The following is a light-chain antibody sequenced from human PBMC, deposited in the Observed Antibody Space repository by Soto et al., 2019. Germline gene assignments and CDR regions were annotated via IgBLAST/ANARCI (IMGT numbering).Light chain of an antibody. CDR3: QHYNNWPFT. Sequence: EVVLTQSPVTLSLSPGERATLSCRASQSFRGLLAWYQQKPGQAPRLLIYGASSRATGIPARFSGSGSGTEFTLTISSLQSEDFVVYYCQHYNNWPFTFGGGTKVDIK. V-gene: IGKV3-15*01. CDR2: GAS. CDR1: QSFRGL. J-gene: IGKJ4*01.